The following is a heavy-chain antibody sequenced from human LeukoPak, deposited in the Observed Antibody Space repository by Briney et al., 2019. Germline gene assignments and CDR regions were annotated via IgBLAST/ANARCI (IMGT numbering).Heavy chain of an antibody. CDR2: IYSGGST. Sequence: GGSLRLSCAASGFTVSSNYMSWVRQAPGKGLEWVSVIYSGGSTYYADSVKGRFTISRDNSKNTLYLQMNSLRTEDTALYYCAKDRRDGYNYRFDAFDIWGQGTMVTVSS. V-gene: IGHV3-53*05. J-gene: IGHJ3*02. CDR3: AKDRRDGYNYRFDAFDI. CDR1: GFTVSSNY. D-gene: IGHD5-24*01.